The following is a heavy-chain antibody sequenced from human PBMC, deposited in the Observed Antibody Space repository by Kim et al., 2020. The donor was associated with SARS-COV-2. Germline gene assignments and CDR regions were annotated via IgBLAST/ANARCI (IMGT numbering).Heavy chain of an antibody. CDR2: ISGSGGST. J-gene: IGHJ5*02. CDR1: GFTFSSYA. Sequence: GGSLRLSCAASGFTFSSYAMSWVRQAPGKGLEWVSAISGSGGSTYYADSVKGRFTISRDNSKNTLYLQMNSLRAEDTAVYYCAKLGYYYDSSGYPGFDPWGQGTLVTVSS. CDR3: AKLGYYYDSSGYPGFDP. D-gene: IGHD3-22*01. V-gene: IGHV3-23*01.